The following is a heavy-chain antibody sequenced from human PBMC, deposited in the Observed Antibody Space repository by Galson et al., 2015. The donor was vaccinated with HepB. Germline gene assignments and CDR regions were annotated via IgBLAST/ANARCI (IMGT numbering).Heavy chain of an antibody. Sequence: SLRISCAASGFTFSYYPMSWVRQAPGTGLEWISAITPSADNTYSAASRDGPFTISRDNSRNTLFLQMNSLRADDTAIYFCAKVFPEKVDGWYRQALYYFDSWGQGTRVTVSS. V-gene: IGHV3-23*01. CDR1: GFTFSYYP. J-gene: IGHJ4*02. CDR2: ITPSADNT. D-gene: IGHD6-19*01. CDR3: AKVFPEKVDGWYRQALYYFDS.